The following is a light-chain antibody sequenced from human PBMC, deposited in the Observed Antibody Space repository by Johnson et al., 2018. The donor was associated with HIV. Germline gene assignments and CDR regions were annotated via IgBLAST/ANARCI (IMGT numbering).Light chain of an antibody. CDR3: GTWDSSLSVYV. J-gene: IGLJ1*01. CDR1: SSNIGNNY. V-gene: IGLV1-51*02. Sequence: QSVLTQPPSVSAAPGQKVTISCSGSSSNIGNNYVSWYQQLPGTAPKLLIYEHIKRPSGIPDRFSASKSGTSATLGITGLQTGDEADYYCGTWDSSLSVYVFGTGTKVTVL. CDR2: EHI.